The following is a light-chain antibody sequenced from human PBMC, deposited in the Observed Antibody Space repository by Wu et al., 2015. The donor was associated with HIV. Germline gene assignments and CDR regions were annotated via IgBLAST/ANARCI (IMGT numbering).Light chain of an antibody. V-gene: IGKV3-20*01. CDR1: QSVSSSF. CDR3: QQFGSSAVT. CDR2: GAS. Sequence: EIVLTQSPGTLSLSPGERISLSCRASQSVSSSFLAWYQQTPGQAPRLLIYGASRRATGIPDRFSGSGSGTDFSLTISRLEPEDSAVYYCQQFGSSAVTFGRRDQGGDQT. J-gene: IGKJ4*01.